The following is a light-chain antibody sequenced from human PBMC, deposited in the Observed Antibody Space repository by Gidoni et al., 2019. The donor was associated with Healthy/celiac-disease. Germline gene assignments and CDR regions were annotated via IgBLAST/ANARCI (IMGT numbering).Light chain of an antibody. CDR2: AAS. CDR3: QQSYSTPRT. J-gene: IGKJ2*01. Sequence: DIQMTQSPSSLSASVGYRVTITCRASQTISSYLNLYQQKPVKAPKLLIYAASSLQSGVPSRLSGSGSGTYFTLTISRLQPEYFATYYCQQSYSTPRTFGQGTKLEIK. V-gene: IGKV1-39*01. CDR1: QTISSY.